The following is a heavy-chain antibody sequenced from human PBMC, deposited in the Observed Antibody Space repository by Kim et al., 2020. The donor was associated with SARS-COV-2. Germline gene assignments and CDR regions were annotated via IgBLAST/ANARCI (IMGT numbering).Heavy chain of an antibody. Sequence: GGSLRLSCAASGFTFSSYAMHWVRQAPGKGLEWVAVISYDGSNKYYADSVKGRFTISRDNSKNTLYLQMNSLRAEDTAVYYCARVLAGATVDYWGQGTLVTVPS. V-gene: IGHV3-30-3*01. CDR1: GFTFSSYA. CDR3: ARVLAGATVDY. CDR2: ISYDGSNK. J-gene: IGHJ4*02. D-gene: IGHD1-26*01.